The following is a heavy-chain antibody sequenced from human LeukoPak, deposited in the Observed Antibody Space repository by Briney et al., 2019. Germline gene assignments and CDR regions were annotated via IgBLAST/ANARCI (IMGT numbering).Heavy chain of an antibody. D-gene: IGHD3-22*01. Sequence: SETLSLTCTVSGGSITDYHWIWIRQPAGKGLEGIGRLYTSGSTNYNPSLKSRVSMSVDTSKKQFSLRLSSVTAADTAIYYCASDYFDRTGYYGFIYWGQGSLVTISS. J-gene: IGHJ4*02. CDR1: GGSITDYH. V-gene: IGHV4-4*07. CDR3: ASDYFDRTGYYGFIY. CDR2: LYTSGST.